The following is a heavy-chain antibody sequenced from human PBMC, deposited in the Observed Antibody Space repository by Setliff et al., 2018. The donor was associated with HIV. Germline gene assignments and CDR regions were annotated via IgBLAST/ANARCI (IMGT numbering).Heavy chain of an antibody. Sequence: SETLSLTCTVSGGSISTGGYYWSWIRQQPGKGLEWIGYSDYNGRTYYNPSLKSRVTITVDTSKNQFSLKLSSVTAADTAVYYCARRDRSGFYYWYFDLWGRGTLVTVSS. CDR3: ARRDRSGFYYWYFDL. CDR1: GGSISTGGYY. CDR2: SDYNGRT. V-gene: IGHV4-31*03. D-gene: IGHD3-22*01. J-gene: IGHJ2*01.